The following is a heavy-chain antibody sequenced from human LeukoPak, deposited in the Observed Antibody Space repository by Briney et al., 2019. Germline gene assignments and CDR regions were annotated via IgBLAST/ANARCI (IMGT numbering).Heavy chain of an antibody. CDR1: EFTFSDYY. J-gene: IGHJ4*02. CDR3: ARSYRSIATLSRLDY. D-gene: IGHD6-6*01. Sequence: GGSLRLSCAASEFTFSDYYMSWIRQAPGKGLEWVSYISSSGSTIYYADAVKGRFTISRDNAKNSLYLQMNSLRAEGTAVYYCARSYRSIATLSRLDYWGQGTLVTVSS. V-gene: IGHV3-11*01. CDR2: ISSSGSTI.